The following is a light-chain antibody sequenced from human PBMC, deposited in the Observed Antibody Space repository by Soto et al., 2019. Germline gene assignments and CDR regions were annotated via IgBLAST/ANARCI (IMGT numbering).Light chain of an antibody. Sequence: QSALTQPASVSGSPGQSITISCTGTSSDVGGYNYVSWYQQHPGKAPKLMIYDVSNRPSGVSNRFSGSKSGNTASLTISGLQAEDEADYYCSSYTSSSLVVFGEGTKLTVL. V-gene: IGLV2-14*01. CDR3: SSYTSSSLVV. CDR1: SSDVGGYNY. J-gene: IGLJ2*01. CDR2: DVS.